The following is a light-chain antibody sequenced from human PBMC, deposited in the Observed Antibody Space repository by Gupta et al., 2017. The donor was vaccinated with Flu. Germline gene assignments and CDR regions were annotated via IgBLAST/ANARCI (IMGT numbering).Light chain of an antibody. CDR3: SSYTSTNTFYV. Sequence: QSALTQPASVSGLPGQSITISCTGTSSDVGGSNYLSWYQQHPGKAPKLIIYDVTNRPSGVSSRFSGSKSGNTASLTISGLEAEDESDYFCSSYTSTNTFYVFGTGTKVTVL. CDR1: SSDVGGSNY. J-gene: IGLJ1*01. CDR2: DVT. V-gene: IGLV2-14*01.